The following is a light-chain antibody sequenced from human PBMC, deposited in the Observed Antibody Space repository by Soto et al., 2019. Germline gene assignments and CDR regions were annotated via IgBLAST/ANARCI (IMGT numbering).Light chain of an antibody. CDR2: GAS. Sequence: IVTTQSPATPCVSPPGTAPLSCSARQSVSNNLAWYQQRPGQAPRLLIHGASTRATGLPARFNGSGSGTEFTLTINSLQSEDFAVYYCQQYNNWPRTFGQGTKVDIK. V-gene: IGKV3-15*01. J-gene: IGKJ1*01. CDR3: QQYNNWPRT. CDR1: QSVSNN.